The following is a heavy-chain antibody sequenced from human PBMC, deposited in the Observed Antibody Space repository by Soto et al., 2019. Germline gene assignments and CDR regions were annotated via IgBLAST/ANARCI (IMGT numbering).Heavy chain of an antibody. CDR1: GGSFSGYY. D-gene: IGHD3-10*01. V-gene: IGHV4-34*01. CDR2: INHSGST. CDR3: ASKFGELLADAFDI. Sequence: PSETLSLTCAAYGGSFSGYYWSWIRQPPGKGLEWIGEINHSGSTNYNPSLKSRVTISVDTSNNQFSLKMSSVTAADTAVYYCASKFGELLADAFDIWGQGTVVTVSS. J-gene: IGHJ3*02.